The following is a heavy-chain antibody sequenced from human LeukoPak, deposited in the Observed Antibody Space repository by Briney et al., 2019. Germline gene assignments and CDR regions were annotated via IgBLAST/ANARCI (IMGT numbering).Heavy chain of an antibody. CDR1: GYTFTSYG. D-gene: IGHD4-17*01. CDR2: ISAYNGNA. CDR3: ARLVSYGDYDY. J-gene: IGHJ4*02. Sequence: ASVKVSCMASGYTFTSYGISWVRQAPGQGLEWMGWISAYNGNANYAQKLQGRVTMTTDTSTSTAYMELRSLRSDDTAVYYCARLVSYGDYDYWGQGTLVTVSS. V-gene: IGHV1-18*01.